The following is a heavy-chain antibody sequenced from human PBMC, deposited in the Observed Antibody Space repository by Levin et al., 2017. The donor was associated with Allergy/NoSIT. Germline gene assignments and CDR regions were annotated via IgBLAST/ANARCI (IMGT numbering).Heavy chain of an antibody. CDR1: GFTFSSSS. CDR3: ARGDYDSSGYLVW. D-gene: IGHD3-22*01. CDR2: ISSSSSYI. Sequence: LSLTCAASGFTFSSSSMNWVRQAPGKGLEWVSSISSSSSYIYYADSVKGRFTISRDNAKNSLYLQMNSLRAEDTAVYYCARGDYDSSGYLVWWGQGTLVTVSS. V-gene: IGHV3-21*01. J-gene: IGHJ4*02.